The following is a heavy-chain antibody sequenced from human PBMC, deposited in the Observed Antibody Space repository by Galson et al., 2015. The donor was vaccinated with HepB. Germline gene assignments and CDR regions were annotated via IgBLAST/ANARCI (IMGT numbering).Heavy chain of an antibody. J-gene: IGHJ3*02. D-gene: IGHD6-19*01. CDR2: ISYDGSNK. Sequence: SLRLSCAASGFAFSSYAMHWVRQAPGKGLEWVAVISYDGSNKYYADSVKGRFTISRDNSKNTLYLQMNSLRAEDTAVYYCARGGSGWYGGAFDIWGQGTMVTVSS. V-gene: IGHV3-30-3*01. CDR3: ARGGSGWYGGAFDI. CDR1: GFAFSSYA.